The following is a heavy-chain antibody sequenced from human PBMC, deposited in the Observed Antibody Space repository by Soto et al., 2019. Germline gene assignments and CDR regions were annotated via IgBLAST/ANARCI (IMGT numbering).Heavy chain of an antibody. CDR3: AREGSGWSQY. Sequence: EVQLVESGGSLVQPGESLRLSCAASGFTFSAYWMSCLRQDPGKGLEWVAGIKPAGGEKNYVDSVKGRFTISRDNAKNALYLQMNSLRAEDTAIYYCAREGSGWSQYWGLGTLVTVSS. V-gene: IGHV3-7*01. CDR2: IKPAGGEK. J-gene: IGHJ4*02. CDR1: GFTFSAYW. D-gene: IGHD6-19*01.